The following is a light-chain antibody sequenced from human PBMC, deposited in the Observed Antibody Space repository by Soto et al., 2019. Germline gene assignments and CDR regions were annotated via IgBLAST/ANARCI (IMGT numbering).Light chain of an antibody. CDR3: HQYSSSPWT. J-gene: IGKJ1*01. Sequence: DTVMTQSPATLSVSPGERATLSCRASQSVGNNLAWYQQKPGQAPRLLIFGASTRAIGIPARFSGSGSGTEFTLTISSLQSEDVATYYCHQYSSSPWTFGQGTKVEIK. V-gene: IGKV3-15*01. CDR1: QSVGNN. CDR2: GAS.